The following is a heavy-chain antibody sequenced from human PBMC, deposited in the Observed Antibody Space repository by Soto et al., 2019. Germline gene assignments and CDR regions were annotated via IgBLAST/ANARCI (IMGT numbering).Heavy chain of an antibody. Sequence: SETMSLTCTVSGGSISRYYWSGVRQPPGKGLEWIGSIHYSGSAANNPSLKSRVTMLVDTSKNQFSLRLTSVTAADTAVYYCAKARCTTSNCYVPDYWGQGTLVTVSS. V-gene: IGHV4-59*01. CDR2: IHYSGSA. CDR3: AKARCTTSNCYVPDY. J-gene: IGHJ4*02. D-gene: IGHD2-8*01. CDR1: GGSISRYY.